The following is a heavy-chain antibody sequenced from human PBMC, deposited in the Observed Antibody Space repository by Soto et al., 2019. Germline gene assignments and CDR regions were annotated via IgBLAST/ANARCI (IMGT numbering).Heavy chain of an antibody. Sequence: GESLKISCKGSGYSFTSYWIGWVRQMPGKGLEWMGIIYPGDSDTRYSPSFQGQVTISADKSISTAYLQWSSLKASDTAMYYCARALGIVVVPAAVSGFDYWGQGTLVTVSS. CDR2: IYPGDSDT. CDR1: GYSFTSYW. J-gene: IGHJ4*02. CDR3: ARALGIVVVPAAVSGFDY. D-gene: IGHD2-2*03. V-gene: IGHV5-51*01.